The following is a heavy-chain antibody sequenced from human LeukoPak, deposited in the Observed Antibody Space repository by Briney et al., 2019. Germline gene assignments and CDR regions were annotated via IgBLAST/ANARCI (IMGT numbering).Heavy chain of an antibody. CDR2: IIPIFGTA. CDR3: GRKAGDCGGGSCYSIDY. D-gene: IGHD2-15*01. Sequence: SVKVSCKAFGGSFSSEAISWVRQAPGQGLEWVGGIIPIFGTANYAQKFQGRVTITTDESTSTAYMEVSSLRSEDTAVYYCGRKAGDCGGGSCYSIDYWGQGTLVTVSS. V-gene: IGHV1-69*05. CDR1: GGSFSSEA. J-gene: IGHJ4*02.